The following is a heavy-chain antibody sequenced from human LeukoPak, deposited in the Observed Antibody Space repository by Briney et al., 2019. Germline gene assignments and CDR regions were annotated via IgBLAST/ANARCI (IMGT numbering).Heavy chain of an antibody. CDR1: GFTVSSNY. CDR3: ARAPIYSSGTDFDY. Sequence: GGSLRLSCAASGFTVSSNYMSWVRQAPGKGLEWVPVIYSGGSTYYADSVKGRFTISRDNSKNTLYLQMNSLRAEDTAVYYCARAPIYSSGTDFDYWGQGTLVTVSS. D-gene: IGHD6-25*01. CDR2: IYSGGST. V-gene: IGHV3-53*01. J-gene: IGHJ4*02.